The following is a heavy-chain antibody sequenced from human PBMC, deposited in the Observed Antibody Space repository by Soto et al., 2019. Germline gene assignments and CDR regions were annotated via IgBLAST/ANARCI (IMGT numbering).Heavy chain of an antibody. Sequence: QVQLVQSGAEVMKPGASVKVSCKASGYTFISYGINWVRQAPGQGLEWMGWISAYNGNTNYAQKLQGRVTMTTDTSTSTAYMELRSLRSDDTAVYYCARDFRAGIYYGSGSSIDYWGQGPLVTVSS. CDR2: ISAYNGNT. CDR1: GYTFISYG. V-gene: IGHV1-18*01. J-gene: IGHJ4*02. D-gene: IGHD3-10*01. CDR3: ARDFRAGIYYGSGSSIDY.